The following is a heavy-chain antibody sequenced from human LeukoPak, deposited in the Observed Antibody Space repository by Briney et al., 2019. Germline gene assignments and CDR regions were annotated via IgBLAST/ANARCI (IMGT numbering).Heavy chain of an antibody. D-gene: IGHD5-18*01. Sequence: SETLSLTCAVYGGSFSGYYWSWIRQPPGKGLEWIGEINHSGSTNYNPSLKSRVTISVDTSKNQFSLKLSSVTAADTALYYCARLRGYTSGNPAYWGQGSLVTVSS. J-gene: IGHJ4*02. V-gene: IGHV4-34*01. CDR1: GGSFSGYY. CDR2: INHSGST. CDR3: ARLRGYTSGNPAY.